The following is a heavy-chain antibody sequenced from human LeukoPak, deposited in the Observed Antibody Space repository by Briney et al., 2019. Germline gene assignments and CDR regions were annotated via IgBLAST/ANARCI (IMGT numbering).Heavy chain of an antibody. Sequence: ASVTVSCKASGGTFSSYAIRWGRQAPGQGLEWMGGIIPIFGTANYAQKFQGRVTITADESTSTAYMELSSLRSEDTAVYYCARDRNSGWPFDYWGQGTLVTVSS. J-gene: IGHJ4*02. CDR1: GGTFSSYA. D-gene: IGHD6-19*01. CDR2: IIPIFGTA. CDR3: ARDRNSGWPFDY. V-gene: IGHV1-69*13.